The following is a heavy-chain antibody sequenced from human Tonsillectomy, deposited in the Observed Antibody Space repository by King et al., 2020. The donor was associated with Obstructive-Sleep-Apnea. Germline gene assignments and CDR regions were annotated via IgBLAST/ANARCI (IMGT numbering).Heavy chain of an antibody. D-gene: IGHD3/OR15-3a*01. V-gene: IGHV4-34*01. J-gene: IGHJ4*01. Sequence: VQLQQWGAGLLKPSETLSLTCAVYNGSFSGYYWSWIRQPPGGGLEWIGEINHGGTTNYIPSLKSRVTMSVDTSKNQFSLKMTSVTAADTAFYYCARGIGTTGDLWADWGHGTLVTVSS. CDR2: INHGGTT. CDR3: ARGIGTTGDLWAD. CDR1: NGSFSGYY.